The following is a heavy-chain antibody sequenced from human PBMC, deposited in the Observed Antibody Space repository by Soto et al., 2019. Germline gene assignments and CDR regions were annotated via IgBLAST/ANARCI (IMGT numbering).Heavy chain of an antibody. CDR2: IWYDGSNK. CDR3: ARGNDLEAYGMDV. D-gene: IGHD3-3*01. Sequence: QPGGSLRLSCAASGFTFSSYGMHWVRQAPGKGLEWVAVIWYDGSNKYYADSVKGRFTISRDNSKNTLYLQMNSLRAEDTAVYYCARGNDLEAYGMDVWGQGTTVTVSS. J-gene: IGHJ6*02. V-gene: IGHV3-33*01. CDR1: GFTFSSYG.